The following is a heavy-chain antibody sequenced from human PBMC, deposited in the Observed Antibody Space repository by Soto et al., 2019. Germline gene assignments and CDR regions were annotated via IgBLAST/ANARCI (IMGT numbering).Heavy chain of an antibody. Sequence: VGSLRLSCAASGFTFSDYYMSWIRQAPGKGLEWVSYISSSGSTIYYADSVKGRFTISRDNAKNSLYLQMNSLRAEDTAVYYCARALGAAAGTRYYYYGMDVWGQGTTVTVSS. V-gene: IGHV3-11*01. D-gene: IGHD6-13*01. CDR3: ARALGAAAGTRYYYYGMDV. CDR2: ISSSGSTI. CDR1: GFTFSDYY. J-gene: IGHJ6*02.